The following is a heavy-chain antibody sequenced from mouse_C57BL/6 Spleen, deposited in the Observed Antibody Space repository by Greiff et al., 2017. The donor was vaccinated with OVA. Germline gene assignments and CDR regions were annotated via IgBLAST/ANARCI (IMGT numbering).Heavy chain of an antibody. V-gene: IGHV1-55*01. CDR2: IYPGSGST. Sequence: QVQLQQPGAELVKPGASVKMSCKASGYTFTSYWITWVKQRPGQGLEWIGDIYPGSGSTNYNEKFKSQATLTVDTSSSTAYMQLSSLTSEDSAVYYCARDMSYYYGGSYVEPAWFAYWGQGTLVTVSA. J-gene: IGHJ3*01. CDR1: GYTFTSYW. D-gene: IGHD1-1*01. CDR3: ARDMSYYYGGSYVEPAWFAY.